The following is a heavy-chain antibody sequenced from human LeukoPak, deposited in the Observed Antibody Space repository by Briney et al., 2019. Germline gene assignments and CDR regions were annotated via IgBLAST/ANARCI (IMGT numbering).Heavy chain of an antibody. CDR2: ASGFTF. Sequence: ASGFTFEYAASVKGRFTISRDDSKSIAYLQMNSLKTDDTAVYYCTRNNVLRFLEWSDFDYWGLGTLVTVSS. D-gene: IGHD3-3*01. J-gene: IGHJ4*02. V-gene: IGHV3-49*02. CDR3: TRNNVLRFLEWSDFDY.